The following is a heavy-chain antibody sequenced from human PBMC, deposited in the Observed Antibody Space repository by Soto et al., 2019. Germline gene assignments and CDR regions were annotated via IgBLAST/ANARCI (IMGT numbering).Heavy chain of an antibody. J-gene: IGHJ4*02. Sequence: SVKVSCKASGGTFSSYAISWVRQAPGQGLEWMGGIIPIFGTANYAQKFQGRVTITADESTSTAYMELSSLRSEDTAVYYCARVLGYCSSTSCYTGNDYWGQGTLVTVSS. CDR1: GGTFSSYA. D-gene: IGHD2-2*02. V-gene: IGHV1-69*13. CDR3: ARVLGYCSSTSCYTGNDY. CDR2: IIPIFGTA.